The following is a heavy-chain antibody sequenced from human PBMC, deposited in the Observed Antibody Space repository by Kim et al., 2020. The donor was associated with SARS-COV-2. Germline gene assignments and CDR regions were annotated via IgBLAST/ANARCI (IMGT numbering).Heavy chain of an antibody. CDR1: GGTFSSYA. Sequence: SVKVSCKASGGTFSSYAISWVRQAPGQGLEWMGRIIPILGIANYAQKFQGRFTITADKSTSTAYMELSSLRSEDTAVYYCARLPYCSGGSCYLPYYYYGMDVWGQGTTVTVSS. CDR2: IIPILGIA. CDR3: ARLPYCSGGSCYLPYYYYGMDV. V-gene: IGHV1-69*04. J-gene: IGHJ6*02. D-gene: IGHD2-15*01.